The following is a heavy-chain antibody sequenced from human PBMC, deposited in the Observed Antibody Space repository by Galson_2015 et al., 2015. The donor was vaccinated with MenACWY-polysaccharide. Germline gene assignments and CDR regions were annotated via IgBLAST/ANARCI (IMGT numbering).Heavy chain of an antibody. D-gene: IGHD2-15*01. J-gene: IGHJ5*02. CDR1: GFTFSSYW. Sequence: SLRLSCAASGFTFSSYWMHWVRQAPGKGLVWVSRTNGDGGATDYADSVKGRFTISRDNAKNTLYLQMNSLSAEDTAVYYCARAGAKYCRGGNCFFNWFDPWGQGTLVTVSS. CDR2: TNGDGGAT. CDR3: ARAGAKYCRGGNCFFNWFDP. V-gene: IGHV3-74*01.